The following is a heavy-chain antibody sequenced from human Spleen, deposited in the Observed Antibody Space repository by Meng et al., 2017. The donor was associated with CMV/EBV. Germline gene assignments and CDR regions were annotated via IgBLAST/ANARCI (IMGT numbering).Heavy chain of an antibody. CDR3: ARRIATEDY. Sequence: GESLKISCTASGFTFVDYAMSWVRRTPGKGLEWVGFIRSKGYSGTTEYAASVKGRFTISRDDSKGIAYLQMNSLKIEDTAMYYCARRIATEDYWGQGTLVTVSS. D-gene: IGHD6-13*01. CDR2: IRSKGYSGTT. V-gene: IGHV3-49*04. J-gene: IGHJ4*02. CDR1: GFTFVDYA.